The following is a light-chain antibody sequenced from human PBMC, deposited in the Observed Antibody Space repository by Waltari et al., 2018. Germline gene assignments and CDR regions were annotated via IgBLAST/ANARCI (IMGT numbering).Light chain of an antibody. CDR1: KIGVRN. Sequence: SYDLTQPLSVSVALGQTATITCDGDKIGVRNVHLYQQRPGQAPVLVIYRDSNRPSGIPERLSGSNSGHTATLTISRAQAGDEADYFCQVWDSDTAHVIFGGGTKLTV. V-gene: IGLV3-9*01. CDR2: RDS. J-gene: IGLJ2*01. CDR3: QVWDSDTAHVI.